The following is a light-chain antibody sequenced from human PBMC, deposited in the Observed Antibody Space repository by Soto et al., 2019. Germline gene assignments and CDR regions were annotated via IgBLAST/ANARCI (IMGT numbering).Light chain of an antibody. V-gene: IGKV3-15*01. CDR1: XSVAANS. CDR3: QQYNDWPLT. CDR2: RAF. Sequence: EVVVTDSPDTLSVSPGERATLSCRSSXSVAANSLDWYXQKXGQAPRXXXYRAFTRATGIPTRFSGTGSGTEFTLTISSLQSEDFALYYCQQYNDWPLTFGQGTKVDIK. J-gene: IGKJ1*01.